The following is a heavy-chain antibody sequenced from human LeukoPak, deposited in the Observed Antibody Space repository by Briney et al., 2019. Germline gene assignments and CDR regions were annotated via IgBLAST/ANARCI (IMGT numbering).Heavy chain of an antibody. CDR2: ISGSGGST. V-gene: IGHV3-23*01. D-gene: IGHD6-13*01. Sequence: GGSLRLSCAASGFTFSSYAMSWVRQAPGKGLEWVSGISGSGGSTYYADPVKGRFTISRDNSRNALYLQMNSPRAEDTAVYYCAILPGYSSGWYEVNYWGQGTLVTVSS. J-gene: IGHJ4*02. CDR3: AILPGYSSGWYEVNY. CDR1: GFTFSSYA.